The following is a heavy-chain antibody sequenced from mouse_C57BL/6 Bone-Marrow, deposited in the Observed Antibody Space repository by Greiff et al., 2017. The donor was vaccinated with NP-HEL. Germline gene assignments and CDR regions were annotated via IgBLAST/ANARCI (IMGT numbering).Heavy chain of an antibody. D-gene: IGHD2-14*01. V-gene: IGHV3-6*01. Sequence: EVQLQQSGPGLVKPSQSLSLTCSVTGYSITSGYYWNWIRQFPGNKLEWMGYISYDGSNNYNPSLKNPISITRDPSKNQFFLKLNSVTTEDTATYYCARDRYYYAMDYWGQGTSVTVSS. CDR3: ARDRYYYAMDY. CDR2: ISYDGSN. J-gene: IGHJ4*01. CDR1: GYSITSGYY.